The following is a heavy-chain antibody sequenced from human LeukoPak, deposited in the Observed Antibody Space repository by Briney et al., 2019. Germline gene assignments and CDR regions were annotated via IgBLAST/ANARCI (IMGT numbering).Heavy chain of an antibody. CDR1: GFTFSSYG. J-gene: IGHJ6*02. D-gene: IGHD2-2*01. Sequence: PGGSLRLSCAASGFTFSSYGMHWVRQAPGKGLEWVAVIWYDGSNKYYADSVKGRFTISRDNSKNTLYLQMNSLRAEDMAVYYCARAPLVGSSTSYYYYGMDVWGQGTTVTVSS. V-gene: IGHV3-33*01. CDR3: ARAPLVGSSTSYYYYGMDV. CDR2: IWYDGSNK.